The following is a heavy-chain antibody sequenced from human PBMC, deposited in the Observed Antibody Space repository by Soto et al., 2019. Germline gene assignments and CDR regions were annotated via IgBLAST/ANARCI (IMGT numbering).Heavy chain of an antibody. J-gene: IGHJ5*02. D-gene: IGHD3-10*01. CDR3: ARSADSYCSGSYFWFDP. CDR1: GGSISTGDYY. V-gene: IGHV4-30-4*08. CDR2: IYHSGST. Sequence: QVQLQESGPGLVKPSQTLSLTCTVSGGSISTGDYYWSWIRQPPGKGREWIGYIYHSGSTYYNLSLNSRLTISIDTTKNQSSLNLSSVTAADTAVYFCARSADSYCSGSYFWFDPWGQGTLVTVSS.